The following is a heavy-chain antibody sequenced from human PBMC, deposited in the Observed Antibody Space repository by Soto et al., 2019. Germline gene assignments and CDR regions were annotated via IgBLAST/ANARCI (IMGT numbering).Heavy chain of an antibody. CDR1: GYTFTGYY. CDR2: INPNSGGT. J-gene: IGHJ4*02. V-gene: IGHV1-2*02. D-gene: IGHD2-2*01. CDR3: ARVSSSTSFHHGRLHY. Sequence: GASVKVSCKASGYTFTGYYMHWVRQAPGQGREWMGWINPNSGGTNYAQKFQGRVTMTRDTSISTAYMELSRLRSDDTAVYYCARVSSSTSFHHGRLHYWGQGSLVTV.